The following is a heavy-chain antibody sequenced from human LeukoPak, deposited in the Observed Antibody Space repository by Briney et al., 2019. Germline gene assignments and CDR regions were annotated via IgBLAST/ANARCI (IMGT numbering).Heavy chain of an antibody. Sequence: SETLSLTCTVSGGSISSYYWSWIRQPPGKGLEWIGYIYDSGSTNYNPSLKSRVTISVDTSKNQFSLKLSSVTAADAAVYYCARDNKGQREAFDIWGQGTMVTVSS. CDR3: ARDNKGQREAFDI. CDR2: IYDSGST. CDR1: GGSISSYY. D-gene: IGHD2/OR15-2a*01. V-gene: IGHV4-59*01. J-gene: IGHJ3*02.